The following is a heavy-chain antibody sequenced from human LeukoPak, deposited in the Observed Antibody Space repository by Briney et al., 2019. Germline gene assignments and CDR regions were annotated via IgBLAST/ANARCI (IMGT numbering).Heavy chain of an antibody. Sequence: PGGSLRLSCAASGFTFSSYSMNWVRQAPGKGLEWVSSISSSSSYIYYADSVKGRFTISRDNAKNSLYLRMNSLRAEDTAVYYCASRRSGYYPCYWGQGTLVTVSS. J-gene: IGHJ4*02. CDR3: ASRRSGYYPCY. CDR2: ISSSSSYI. CDR1: GFTFSSYS. V-gene: IGHV3-21*01. D-gene: IGHD3-3*01.